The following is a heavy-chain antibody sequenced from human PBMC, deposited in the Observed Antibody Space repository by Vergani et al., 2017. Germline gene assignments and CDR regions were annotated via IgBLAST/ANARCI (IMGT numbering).Heavy chain of an antibody. CDR1: GGSISSYY. J-gene: IGHJ3*02. Sequence: QVQLQESGPGLVKPSETLSLTCTVSGGSISSYYWSWIRQPPGKGLEWIGYIYYSGSTNYNPSLKSRVTISVATSKNQFSLKLSSVTAADTAVYYCARGGVGDFWSGYYLGAFDIWGQGTMVTVSS. V-gene: IGHV4-59*01. CDR2: IYYSGST. CDR3: ARGGVGDFWSGYYLGAFDI. D-gene: IGHD3-3*01.